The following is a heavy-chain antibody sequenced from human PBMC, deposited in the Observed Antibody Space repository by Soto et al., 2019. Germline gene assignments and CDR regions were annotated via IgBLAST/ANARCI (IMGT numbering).Heavy chain of an antibody. Sequence: EVQLLESGGGLVQPGGSLRLSCAASGFTFSSNAMSWVRQAPGKGLEWVSAFSGRGGSTYYADTVKGRFTISRDNSKNTLYLQMNSLRAEDTAVYYCANFIAVAGNYFDYWGQGPLVTVSS. CDR1: GFTFSSNA. CDR2: FSGRGGST. V-gene: IGHV3-23*01. J-gene: IGHJ4*02. D-gene: IGHD6-19*01. CDR3: ANFIAVAGNYFDY.